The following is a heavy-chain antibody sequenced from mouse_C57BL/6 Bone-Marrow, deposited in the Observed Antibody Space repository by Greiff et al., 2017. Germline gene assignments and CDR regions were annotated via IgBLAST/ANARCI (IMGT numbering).Heavy chain of an antibody. V-gene: IGHV1-75*01. D-gene: IGHD2-10*01. CDR1: GYTFTDYY. J-gene: IGHJ4*01. CDR3: ARRAYPYYYAMDY. CDR2: IFPGSGST. Sequence: VQLQQSGPELVKPGASVKISCKASGYTFTDYYINWVKQRPGQGLEWIGWIFPGSGSTYYNEKFKGKATLTVDNSSSTAYMLLSSLTSEDSAVYFCARRAYPYYYAMDYWGQGTSVTVSS.